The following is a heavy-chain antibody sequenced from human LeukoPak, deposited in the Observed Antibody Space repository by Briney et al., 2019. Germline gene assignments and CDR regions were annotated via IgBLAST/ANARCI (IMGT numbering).Heavy chain of an antibody. CDR3: ARDLLFVVAGTFDP. J-gene: IGHJ5*02. CDR1: GYTFINYG. CDR2: ISAYNCNT. V-gene: IGHV1-18*01. Sequence: GASVKVSCKASGYTFINYGISWVRQAPGQGLEWMGWISAYNCNTNYAQKLQGRVTMTTDTSTSTAYMELRSLRSDDTAVYYCARDLLFVVAGTFDPWGQGTLVTVSS. D-gene: IGHD6-19*01.